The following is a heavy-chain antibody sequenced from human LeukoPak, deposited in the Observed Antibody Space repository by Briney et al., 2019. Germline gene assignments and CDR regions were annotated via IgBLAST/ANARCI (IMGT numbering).Heavy chain of an antibody. Sequence: SETLSLTCAVYGGSFSGYYWSWIRQPPGKGLEWIGEINHSGSTNYNPSLKSRVTISVDTSKNQFSLKLSSVTAADTAVYYCARHSYSYYDFWSGYPGNDNWFDPWGQGTLVTVSS. CDR1: GGSFSGYY. CDR3: ARHSYSYYDFWSGYPGNDNWFDP. V-gene: IGHV4-34*01. CDR2: INHSGST. J-gene: IGHJ5*02. D-gene: IGHD3-3*01.